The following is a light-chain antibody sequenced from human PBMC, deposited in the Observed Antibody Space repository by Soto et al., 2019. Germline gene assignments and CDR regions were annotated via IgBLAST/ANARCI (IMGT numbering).Light chain of an antibody. Sequence: DIQMTQSPSTLSASVGDRVTITCRASQSISSWLAWYQQKPGKAPKLLIYKASSLESGVPSRFSGSGSGTKFTLTISSLQPDDFATYYGQSYNTYWTLGLGTKMEIK. CDR1: QSISSW. V-gene: IGKV1-5*03. CDR2: KAS. J-gene: IGKJ1*01. CDR3: QSYNTYWT.